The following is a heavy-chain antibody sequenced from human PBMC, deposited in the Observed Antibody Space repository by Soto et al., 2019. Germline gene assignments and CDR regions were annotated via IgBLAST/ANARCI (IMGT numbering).Heavy chain of an antibody. Sequence: EVQVMESGGGLVQPGGSLRLSCVASGFTSSNYWMNWVRQAPGKGLEWVANIKQDGSEKNYADSVKGRFTISRDNAKNSLYLQMNSLRAEDTAVYYCAGSTSSWGVWGKGTTVTVSS. D-gene: IGHD6-13*01. CDR2: IKQDGSEK. CDR3: AGSTSSWGV. V-gene: IGHV3-7*01. CDR1: GFTSSNYW. J-gene: IGHJ6*04.